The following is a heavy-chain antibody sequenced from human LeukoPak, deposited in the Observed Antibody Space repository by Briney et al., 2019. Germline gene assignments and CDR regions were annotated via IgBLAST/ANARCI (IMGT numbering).Heavy chain of an antibody. J-gene: IGHJ4*02. CDR2: IFVSDGGT. Sequence: GGSLRLSCAASGFSFSSYSMTWVRQAPGKGLEWASAIFVSDGGTFYADSVKGRFTISRDTSKNTLYLQMNSLRAEDTAVYYCAKGRGPAATHPDYWGQGILVTVSS. CDR1: GFSFSSYS. CDR3: AKGRGPAATHPDY. V-gene: IGHV3-23*01. D-gene: IGHD6-25*01.